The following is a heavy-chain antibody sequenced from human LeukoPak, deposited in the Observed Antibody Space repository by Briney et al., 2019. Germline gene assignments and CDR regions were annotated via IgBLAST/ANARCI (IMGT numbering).Heavy chain of an antibody. V-gene: IGHV3-20*04. D-gene: IGHD2-2*01. J-gene: IGHJ3*02. CDR1: GFSFDEYV. Sequence: GGSLRLSCAASGFSFDEYVMSWVRQAPGKGLQWVSGINWSVDSTSYADSVRGRFTISRDNAKNSLYLQMNSLRAEDTALYYCARPNSVILPRGMRGGNAFDIWGQGTMVIVSS. CDR3: ARPNSVILPRGMRGGNAFDI. CDR2: INWSVDST.